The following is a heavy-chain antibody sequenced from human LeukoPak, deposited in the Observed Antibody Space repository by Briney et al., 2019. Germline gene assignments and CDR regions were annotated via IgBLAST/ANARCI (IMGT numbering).Heavy chain of an antibody. D-gene: IGHD6-19*01. CDR3: ATYSSGWYPFDY. Sequence: SETLSLTCTVSGGSISSSSYYWGWIRQPPGKGLEWIGSIYYSGSTYYNPSLKSRVTISVDTSKNQFSLKLSSVTAADTAVYYCATYSSGWYPFDYWGQGTLVTVSS. CDR1: GGSISSSSYY. V-gene: IGHV4-39*07. CDR2: IYYSGST. J-gene: IGHJ4*02.